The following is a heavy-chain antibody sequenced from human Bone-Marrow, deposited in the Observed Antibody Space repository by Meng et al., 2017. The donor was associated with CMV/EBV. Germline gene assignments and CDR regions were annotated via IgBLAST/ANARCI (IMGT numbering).Heavy chain of an antibody. CDR3: ARENSENWFDP. Sequence: SETLSLTCTVYGGSFSGQYCSWIRQPPGKGLEWIGYIYYSGSTNYNPSLKSRVTISVDTSKNQFSLKLSSVTAADTAVYYCARENSENWFDPWGQGTRVTGSS. CDR2: IYYSGST. V-gene: IGHV4-59*11. D-gene: IGHD4-23*01. J-gene: IGHJ5*02. CDR1: GGSFSGQY.